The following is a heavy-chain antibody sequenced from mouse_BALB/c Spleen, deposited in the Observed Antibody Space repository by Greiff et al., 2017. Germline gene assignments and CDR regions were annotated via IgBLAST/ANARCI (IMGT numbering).Heavy chain of an antibody. D-gene: IGHD2-1*01. CDR1: GYTFTSYY. CDR3: TRDAIYYGNPSYWYFDV. V-gene: IGHV1S81*02. J-gene: IGHJ1*01. CDR2: INPSNGGT. Sequence: VQLHQSGAELVKPGASVKLSCKASGYTFTSYYMYWVKQRPGQGLEWIGEINPSNGGTNFNEKFKSKATLTVDKSSSTAYMQLSSLTSEDSAVYYCTRDAIYYGNPSYWYFDVWGAGTTVTVSS.